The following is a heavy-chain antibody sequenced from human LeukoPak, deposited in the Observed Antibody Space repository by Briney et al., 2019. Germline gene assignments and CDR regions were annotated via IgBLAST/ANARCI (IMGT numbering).Heavy chain of an antibody. CDR2: ITTGDGNT. CDR3: AKDGGLWVSAHWGDS. V-gene: IGHV3-23*01. D-gene: IGHD7-27*01. J-gene: IGHJ4*02. CDR1: GFTFSSYT. Sequence: GGSLRLSCTASGFTFSSYTMTWVRQAPGKGLKWVSTITTGDGNTYYADSVKGRFTVSRDDSKNTLYLQMNSLRAEDTAVYYCAKDGGLWVSAHWGDSWGRGTLVTVAS.